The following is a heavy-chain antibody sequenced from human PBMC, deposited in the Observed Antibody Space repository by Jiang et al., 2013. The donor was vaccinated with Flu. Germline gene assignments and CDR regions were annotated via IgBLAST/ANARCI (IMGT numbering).Heavy chain of an antibody. CDR3: AKTKWLRNAFDI. D-gene: IGHD5-12*01. V-gene: IGHV4-34*01. Sequence: GKGLEWIGEINHSGSTNYNPSLKSRVTISVDTSKNQFSLKLSSVTAADTAVYYCAKTKWLRNAFDIWGQGTMVTVSS. J-gene: IGHJ3*02. CDR2: INHSGST.